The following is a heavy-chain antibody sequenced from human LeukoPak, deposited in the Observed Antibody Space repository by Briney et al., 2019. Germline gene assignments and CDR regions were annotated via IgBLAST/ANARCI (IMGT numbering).Heavy chain of an antibody. J-gene: IGHJ4*02. D-gene: IGHD1-26*01. Sequence: ASLKVSCKASGYTFTSNGICWVRHGPRQGLERVGWISAYNGNTNYAQKLQGRVTMTTDTSTSTAYMELRSLRSDDTAVYYCARTRGRKYSGRYWGLYYFDYWGQGTLVTVSS. CDR3: ARTRGRKYSGRYWGLYYFDY. CDR1: GYTFTSNG. V-gene: IGHV1-18*01. CDR2: ISAYNGNT.